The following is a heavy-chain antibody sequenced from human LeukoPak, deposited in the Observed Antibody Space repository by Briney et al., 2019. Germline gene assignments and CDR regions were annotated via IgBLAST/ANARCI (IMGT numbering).Heavy chain of an antibody. V-gene: IGHV1-3*01. CDR2: INAGNGNT. J-gene: IGHJ3*02. D-gene: IGHD2-15*01. CDR1: GYTFTSYA. CDR3: ATDQGYCSGGSCYSDAFDI. Sequence: ASVKVSCKASGYTFTSYAMHWVRQAPGQRLEWMGWINAGNGNTKYSQKFQGRVTITRDTSASTAYMELSSLRSEDTAVYYCATDQGYCSGGSCYSDAFDIWGQGTMVTVSS.